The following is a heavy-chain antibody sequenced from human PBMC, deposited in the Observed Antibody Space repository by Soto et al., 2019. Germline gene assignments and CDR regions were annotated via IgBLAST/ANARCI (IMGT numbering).Heavy chain of an antibody. CDR2: IYYSGST. D-gene: IGHD3-10*01. Sequence: SETLSLTCTVSGGSISSYYWSWMRQPPGKGLEWIGYIYYSGSTNYNPSLKSRVTISVDTSKNQFSLKLSSVTAADTAVYYCARRGSGSYSTFDPWGQGTLVTVSS. CDR3: ARRGSGSYSTFDP. CDR1: GGSISSYY. J-gene: IGHJ5*02. V-gene: IGHV4-59*01.